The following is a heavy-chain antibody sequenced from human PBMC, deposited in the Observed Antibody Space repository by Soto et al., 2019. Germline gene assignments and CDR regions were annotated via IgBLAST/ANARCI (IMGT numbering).Heavy chain of an antibody. J-gene: IGHJ4*02. CDR2: ICSVGSKK. V-gene: IGHV3-33*01. CDR1: GFTFSSYG. CDR3: AIVSNGVQDRSGYIH. Sequence: QVQLVESGGGVVQPGRSLRLSCAASGFTFSSYGMHWVRQAPGKGLEWVAVICSVGSKKDYADSVKGRFTISRDNCKNTLYLQMNSLRAGDTAVYYCAIVSNGVQDRSGYIHWGQGTLVTVSS. D-gene: IGHD3-22*01.